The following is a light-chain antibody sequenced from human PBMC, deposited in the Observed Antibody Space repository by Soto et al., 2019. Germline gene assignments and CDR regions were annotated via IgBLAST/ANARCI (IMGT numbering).Light chain of an antibody. CDR1: QTISSY. Sequence: DIQMTQSPSSLSASVGDRVTITCRASQTISSYLNWYQQKPGKAPKLLIYATSSVQSGVPSRFSGSGSGTDFTLTISSLPPEDFATYYCQQSYTTPYTFGQGTKLEIK. CDR2: ATS. V-gene: IGKV1-39*01. J-gene: IGKJ2*01. CDR3: QQSYTTPYT.